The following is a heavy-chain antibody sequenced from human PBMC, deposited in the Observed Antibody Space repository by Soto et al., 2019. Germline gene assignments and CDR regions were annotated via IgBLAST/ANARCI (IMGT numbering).Heavy chain of an antibody. CDR3: ASFTKWLLIFDY. CDR2: LYYSGNT. CDR1: IGSISGSSYY. J-gene: IGHJ4*02. D-gene: IGHD3-22*01. V-gene: IGHV4-39*01. Sequence: PSETLSLTCTVSIGSISGSSYYWGWIRQPPGKGLEWIGTLYYSGNTSYNPSLKSRVTISVDTSKNQFSLKLNSVTAADTAIYYCASFTKWLLIFDYWGQGTPVTVSS.